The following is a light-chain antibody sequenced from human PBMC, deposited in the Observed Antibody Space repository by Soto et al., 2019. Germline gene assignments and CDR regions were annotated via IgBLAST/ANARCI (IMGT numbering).Light chain of an antibody. CDR2: SNN. J-gene: IGLJ2*01. V-gene: IGLV1-47*02. CDR3: AAWDDSLKRV. Sequence: QSVLTQPPSASGTPGQRVTISCSGSSSNIGSNYVYWYQQLPGTAPKLLIYSNNQRPSGVPDRFSGSKSGTSASLAISGLQSEDEADYYCAAWDDSLKRVFGGGTKVTVL. CDR1: SSNIGSNY.